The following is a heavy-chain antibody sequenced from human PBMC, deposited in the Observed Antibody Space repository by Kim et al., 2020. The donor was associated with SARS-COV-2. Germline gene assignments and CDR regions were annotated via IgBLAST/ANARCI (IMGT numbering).Heavy chain of an antibody. CDR3: ARETGDYSSSFFDY. V-gene: IGHV3-30-3*01. Sequence: GGSLRLPCAASGFTFSNYAMHWVRQAPGKGLEWVAIISYDGNTLYADSVKGRFTISRDDSKNTLYLQMNSLKPEDTAVFYCARETGDYSSSFFDYWGQGTLVTVSA. J-gene: IGHJ4*02. CDR1: GFTFSNYA. CDR2: ISYDGNT. D-gene: IGHD6-6*01.